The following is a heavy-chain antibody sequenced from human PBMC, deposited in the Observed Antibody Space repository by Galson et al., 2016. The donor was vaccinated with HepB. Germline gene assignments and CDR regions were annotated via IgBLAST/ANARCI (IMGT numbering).Heavy chain of an antibody. J-gene: IGHJ3*01. Sequence: SLRLSCAASGFIFSSHGMSWFRQAPGKGLEWVAGLSQSGDIIDYADSVKGRFTISRDNSQNVLWLQMNSLRAEDTALYFCARHHYYGPGNPNWADALDVWGQGTMVTVSS. D-gene: IGHD3-10*01. V-gene: IGHV3-23*01. CDR1: GFIFSSHG. CDR3: ARHHYYGPGNPNWADALDV. CDR2: LSQSGDII.